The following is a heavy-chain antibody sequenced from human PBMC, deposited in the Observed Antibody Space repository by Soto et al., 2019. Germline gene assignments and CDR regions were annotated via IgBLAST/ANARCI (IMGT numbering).Heavy chain of an antibody. V-gene: IGHV4-4*02. J-gene: IGHJ4*02. Sequence: QVQLQESGPGLVKPSGTLSLTCAVSGGSISSSNWWSWVRQPPGKGLEWIGEIYQSGSTNYNPSLKSLVIILVYKSNNHFSRKLSSVTFACTAVYYCAFYSFTTVTTVDYWVQGTLVTVTS. CDR2: IYQSGST. CDR1: GGSISSSNW. D-gene: IGHD4-17*01. CDR3: AFYSFTTVTTVDY.